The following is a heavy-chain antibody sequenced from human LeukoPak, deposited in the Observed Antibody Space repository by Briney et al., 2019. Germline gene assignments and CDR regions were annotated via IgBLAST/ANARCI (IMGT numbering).Heavy chain of an antibody. D-gene: IGHD1-1*01. J-gene: IGHJ6*03. CDR1: GGSIFSICYQ. CDR2: IFYRGST. V-gene: IGHV4-39*01. CDR3: ARHPSDDPFYNYSTHF. Sequence: SETLSPTCTDSGGSIFSICYQWGWIRQPRGKGLERIGSIFYRGSTDYNPSLKSRVTISVDTAKNQCSLKLTSVTAANTAVYYCARHPSDDPFYNYSTHFRGNGTTVTVSS.